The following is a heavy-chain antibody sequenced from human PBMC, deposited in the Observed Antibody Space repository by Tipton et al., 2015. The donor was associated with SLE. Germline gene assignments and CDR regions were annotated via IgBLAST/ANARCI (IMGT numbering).Heavy chain of an antibody. V-gene: IGHV5-51*03. CDR3: ARVDVMIGYYTVDY. Sequence: QLVQSGAEVKKPGESLRISCQGSGYTFSTFWIAWVRQMPGKGLEWMGIIYPGDYDTTYSPSFQGRVTLSADKSTNTAYLQWSNLRATDTAIYYCARVDVMIGYYTVDYWGQGTLVIVSS. CDR1: GYTFSTFW. D-gene: IGHD3-9*01. CDR2: IYPGDYDT. J-gene: IGHJ4*02.